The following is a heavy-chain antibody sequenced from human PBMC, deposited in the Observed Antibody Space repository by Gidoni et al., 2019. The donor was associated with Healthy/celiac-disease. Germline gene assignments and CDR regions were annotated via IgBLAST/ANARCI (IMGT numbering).Heavy chain of an antibody. Sequence: QVQLVQSGAEVKKPGASVKVSCKASGYTFTSYAMHWVRQAPGQRLEWMGWINAGNGNTKYSQKFQGRVTITRDTSASTAYMELSSLRSEDTAVYYCARGVVRRLHAVYGMDVWGQGTTVTVSS. CDR2: INAGNGNT. D-gene: IGHD4-17*01. CDR1: GYTFTSYA. V-gene: IGHV1-3*01. CDR3: ARGVVRRLHAVYGMDV. J-gene: IGHJ6*02.